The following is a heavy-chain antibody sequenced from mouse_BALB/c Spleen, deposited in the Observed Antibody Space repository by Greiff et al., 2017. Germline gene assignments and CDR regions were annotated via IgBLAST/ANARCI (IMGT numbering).Heavy chain of an antibody. J-gene: IGHJ4*01. Sequence: VQLQQSAAELARPGASVKMSCKASGYTFTSYTMHWVKQRPGQGLEWIGYINPSSGYTEYNQKFKDKTTLTADKSSSTAYMQLSSLTSEDSAVYYCARDTTVVANYAMDYWGQGTSVTVSS. CDR2: INPSSGYT. D-gene: IGHD1-1*01. CDR1: GYTFTSYT. V-gene: IGHV1-4*02. CDR3: ARDTTVVANYAMDY.